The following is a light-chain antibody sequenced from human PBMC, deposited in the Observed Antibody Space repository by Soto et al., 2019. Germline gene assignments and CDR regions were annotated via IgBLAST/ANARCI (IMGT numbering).Light chain of an antibody. CDR1: QSIISRY. CDR3: HHNAFSPVT. CDR2: GVS. Sequence: IVLTQSPDTLSLSPGERATLSCRASQSIISRYLTWYQWRPGQPPRLLIYGVSNRATGIPDRFSGGGSGTDFTLIISRLEPEDFAVYYCHHNAFSPVTFGGGTRIEIK. V-gene: IGKV3-20*01. J-gene: IGKJ4*01.